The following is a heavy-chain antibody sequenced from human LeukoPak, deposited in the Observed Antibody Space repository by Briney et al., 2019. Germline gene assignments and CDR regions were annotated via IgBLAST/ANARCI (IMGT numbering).Heavy chain of an antibody. CDR3: ARAGGWRTAALDLDY. CDR2: ISYSGST. D-gene: IGHD6-13*01. CDR1: GGSISNFY. Sequence: SETLSLTCTVSGGSISNFYWSWIRPPPGKGLEWIGYISYSGSTNYNPSLKSRVTISVDTSKNQFSLKLNSVTAADTAVYYCARAGGWRTAALDLDYWGQGTLVTVSS. V-gene: IGHV4-59*01. J-gene: IGHJ4*02.